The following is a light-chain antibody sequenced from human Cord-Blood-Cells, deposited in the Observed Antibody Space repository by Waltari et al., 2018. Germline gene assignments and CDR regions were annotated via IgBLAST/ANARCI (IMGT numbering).Light chain of an antibody. J-gene: IGLJ2*01. Sequence: QPVLTQPPSASGTPGQRVTISCSGSSSNIGSNSVYWYQQLPGTSPKHLIYRNKQRPSGVPDRFSGSKSGASASLAISGHRSEDEADYYCAEWDDSHVVFGGGTKLTVL. CDR2: RNK. V-gene: IGLV1-47*01. CDR3: AEWDDSHVV. CDR1: SSNIGSNS.